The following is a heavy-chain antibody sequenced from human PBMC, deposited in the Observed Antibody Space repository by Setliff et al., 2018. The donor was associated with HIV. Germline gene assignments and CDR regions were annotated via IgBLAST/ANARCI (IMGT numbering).Heavy chain of an antibody. CDR1: GGSFTDIGGSFTDYY. D-gene: IGHD1-26*01. CDR3: ARPVEMANREFDY. CDR2: INHSGST. J-gene: IGHJ4*02. V-gene: IGHV4-34*01. Sequence: PSETLSLTCAVFGGSFTDIGGSFTDYYWIWIRQPPGKGLEWIGEINHSGSTHYNPSLKSRFTISVDTSKNQFSLKLSSVTAADTAVYYCARPVEMANREFDYWGQGTLVTVSS.